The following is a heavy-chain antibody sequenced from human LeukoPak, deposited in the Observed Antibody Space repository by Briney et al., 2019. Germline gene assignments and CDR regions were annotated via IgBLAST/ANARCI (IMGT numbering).Heavy chain of an antibody. D-gene: IGHD1-26*01. V-gene: IGHV3-21*01. J-gene: IGHJ4*02. CDR1: GFTFSSYS. CDR2: ISSSSSYI. CDR3: ARDSGGSFSGGKDY. Sequence: GGSLRLSCVASGFTFSSYSMNWVRQAPGKGLEWVSSISSSSSYIYYADSVKGRFTISRDNAKNSLYLQMNSLRAEDTAVYYCARDSGGSFSGGKDYWGQGTLVTVSS.